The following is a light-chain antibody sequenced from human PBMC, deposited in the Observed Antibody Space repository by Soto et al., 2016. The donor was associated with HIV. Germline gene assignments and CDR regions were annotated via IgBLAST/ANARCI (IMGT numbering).Light chain of an antibody. J-gene: IGKJ1*01. V-gene: IGKV1-5*03. CDR2: MTS. Sequence: QIDPVSLPPLSASIGDRVTITCRASQSVSVWLAWYQQKPGKAPNLLIFMTSTLEIGVPSRFSGSGSGTDFTLTLSSVQPDDVGTYYCQQYNIVPWTFGQGTKLEMK. CDR3: QQYNIVPWT. CDR1: QSVSVW.